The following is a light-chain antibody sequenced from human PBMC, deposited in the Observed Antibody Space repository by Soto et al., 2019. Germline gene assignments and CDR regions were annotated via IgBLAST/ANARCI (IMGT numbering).Light chain of an antibody. CDR1: SGHSSYD. J-gene: IGLJ1*01. V-gene: IGLV4-69*01. Sequence: QPVLTQAPSASASLGASVKLTCTLSSGHSSYDIAWHQQQPEKGPRYLMKLNSDGSHSKGDGIPDRLSGSSSGAERYLTISSLQSEDEADYYCQTWGTGIHVFGTGTKLTVL. CDR3: QTWGTGIHV. CDR2: LNSDGSH.